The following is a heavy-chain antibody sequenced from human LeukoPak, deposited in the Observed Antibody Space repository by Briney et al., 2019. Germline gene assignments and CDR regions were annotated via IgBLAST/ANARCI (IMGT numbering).Heavy chain of an antibody. J-gene: IGHJ4*02. CDR3: ASPLWFGELLFES. CDR1: GFTFSSYA. Sequence: GGSLRLSCAASGFTFSSYAMHWVRQAPGKGLEWVAVISYDGSNKYYADSVKGRFTISRDNSKNTLYLQMNSLRAEDTAAYYCASPLWFGELLFESWGQGTLVTVSS. D-gene: IGHD3-10*01. V-gene: IGHV3-30-3*01. CDR2: ISYDGSNK.